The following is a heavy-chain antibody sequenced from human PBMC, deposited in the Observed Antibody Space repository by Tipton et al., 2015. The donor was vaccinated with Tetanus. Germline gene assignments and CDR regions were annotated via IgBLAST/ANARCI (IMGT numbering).Heavy chain of an antibody. Sequence: VKPSGTLSLTCTVSGASITTYHWSWLRQTPGRGLEWIGHIYYTGATSYNSSLQSRVTLSIDTSKNQFSLKMTSVTAADTAVYFCARDRRDFAYDSRGFYSPLYYFDNWGQGVRVTVSS. CDR3: ARDRRDFAYDSRGFYSPLYYFDN. CDR1: GASITTYH. V-gene: IGHV4-59*01. D-gene: IGHD3-22*01. J-gene: IGHJ4*02. CDR2: IYYTGAT.